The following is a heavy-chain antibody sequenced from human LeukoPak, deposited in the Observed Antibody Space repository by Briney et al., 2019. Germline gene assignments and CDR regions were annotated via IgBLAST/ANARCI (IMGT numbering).Heavy chain of an antibody. CDR1: GFTFSSYA. Sequence: GGSLRLSCAASGFTFSSYAMSWVRQAPGNGLEWVSAISGSGGSTYYADSVKGRFTISRDNSKNTLYLKMNSLRAENTAVYYCAKRSSSWYVIDYWGQGTLVTVSS. CDR2: ISGSGGST. V-gene: IGHV3-23*01. J-gene: IGHJ4*02. CDR3: AKRSSSWYVIDY. D-gene: IGHD6-13*01.